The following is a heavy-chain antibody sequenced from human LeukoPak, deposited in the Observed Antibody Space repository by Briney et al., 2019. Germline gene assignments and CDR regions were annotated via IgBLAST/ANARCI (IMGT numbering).Heavy chain of an antibody. CDR2: ISAYNGNT. CDR1: GYTFTSYG. V-gene: IGHV1-18*01. J-gene: IGHJ4*02. CDR3: ARSRYCSGGSCYMGNYYFDY. D-gene: IGHD2-15*01. Sequence: ASVKVSCKASGYTFTSYGISWVRQAPGQGLEWMGWISAYNGNTNYAQKLQGRVTMTTDTSTSTAYMELRSLRSDDTAVYYCARSRYCSGGSCYMGNYYFDYWGQGTLVTVSS.